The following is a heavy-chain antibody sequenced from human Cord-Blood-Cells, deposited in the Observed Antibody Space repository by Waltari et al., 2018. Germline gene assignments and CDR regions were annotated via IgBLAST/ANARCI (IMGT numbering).Heavy chain of an antibody. D-gene: IGHD2-2*01. J-gene: IGHJ4*02. CDR1: GGSIRSSSYY. V-gene: IGHV4-39*01. Sequence: QLQLQESVSGLVTPSEPLSLTCTVSGGSIRSSSYYWGCIRQPPGKGLEWIGSIYYSGSTYYNPSRKSRVTISVDTSKNQFSLKLSSVTAADTAVYYCARQDIVVVPAAIGYFDYWGQGTLVTVSS. CDR2: IYYSGST. CDR3: ARQDIVVVPAAIGYFDY.